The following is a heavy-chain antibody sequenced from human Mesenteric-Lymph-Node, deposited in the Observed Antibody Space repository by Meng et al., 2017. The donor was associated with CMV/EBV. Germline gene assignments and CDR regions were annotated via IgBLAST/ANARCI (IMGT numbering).Heavy chain of an antibody. CDR3: ARGSPFDYDFWSGYYLSDYYYGMDV. CDR2: IYYSGST. Sequence: SETLSLTCTVSGGSISSYYWSWIRQPPGKGLEWIGYIYYSGSTNYNPSLKSRVTTSVDTSKNQFSLKLSSVTAADTAVYYCARGSPFDYDFWSGYYLSDYYYGMDVWGQGTTVTVSS. V-gene: IGHV4-59*01. D-gene: IGHD3-3*01. CDR1: GGSISSYY. J-gene: IGHJ6*02.